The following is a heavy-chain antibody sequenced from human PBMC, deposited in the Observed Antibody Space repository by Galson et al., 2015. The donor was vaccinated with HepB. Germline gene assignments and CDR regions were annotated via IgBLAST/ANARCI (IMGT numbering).Heavy chain of an antibody. CDR3: ARGKRGLYGSGSITDY. CDR2: IYYSGST. D-gene: IGHD3-10*01. CDR1: GGSISSYY. Sequence: ETLSLTCTVSGGSISSYYWSWIRQPPGKGLEWIGYIYYSGSTNYNPSLKSRVTISVDTSKNQFSLKLSSVTAADTAVYYCARGKRGLYGSGSITDYWGQGTLVTVSS. J-gene: IGHJ4*02. V-gene: IGHV4-59*01.